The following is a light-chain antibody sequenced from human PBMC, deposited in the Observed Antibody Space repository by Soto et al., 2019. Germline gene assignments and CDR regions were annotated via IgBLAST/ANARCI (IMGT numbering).Light chain of an antibody. V-gene: IGLV4-69*01. J-gene: IGLJ1*01. CDR1: SGHSNYA. CDR2: VNSDGSH. Sequence: QTVATQSPSASASLGASVKLTCTLSSGHSNYAIAWHQQQPEKGPRYLMKVNSDGSHRQGDGIPDRFSGSSSGAQRYLTISSLQSEDEADYYCQTWGTGIRVFGTGTKLTVL. CDR3: QTWGTGIRV.